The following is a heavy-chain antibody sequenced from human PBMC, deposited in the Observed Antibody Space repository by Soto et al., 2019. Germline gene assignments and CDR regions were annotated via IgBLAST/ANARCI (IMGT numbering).Heavy chain of an antibody. D-gene: IGHD6-25*01. CDR1: GFTFSSYA. CDR2: ISGRGGTT. J-gene: IGHJ4*02. V-gene: IGHV3-23*01. CDR3: AKFFVETGGSSGWPWTFHY. Sequence: EVQLLESGGGLVQPGRCLRLSCAASGFTFSSYAMSWVRQAPGKGLECVSAISGRGGTTYYAAFVKGRFTLSRDNSKNTLFLQMNTLRAEDTVVYYCAKFFVETGGSSGWPWTFHYWGQGTLVTVSS.